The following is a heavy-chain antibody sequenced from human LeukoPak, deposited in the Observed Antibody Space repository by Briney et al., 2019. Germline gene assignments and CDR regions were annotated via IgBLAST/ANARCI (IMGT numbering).Heavy chain of an antibody. CDR1: GFTFSSYA. CDR3: ARDPSGLGDYYDSSGYIDY. V-gene: IGHV3-23*01. Sequence: PGGSLRLSCAASGFTFSSYAMNWVRQAPGKGLEWISGISGSGGVTYYADSVKGRFTISRDNSKNTLYLQMNSLRAEDTAVYYCARDPSGLGDYYDSSGYIDYWGQGTLVTVSS. D-gene: IGHD3-22*01. J-gene: IGHJ4*02. CDR2: ISGSGGVT.